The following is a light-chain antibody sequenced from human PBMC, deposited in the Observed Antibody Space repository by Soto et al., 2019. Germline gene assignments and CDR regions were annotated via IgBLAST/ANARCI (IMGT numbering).Light chain of an antibody. V-gene: IGKV4-1*01. CDR3: QQYYSTPFT. CDR2: WAS. CDR1: QSVFYSSNHKNY. Sequence: DIVMTQSPDSLAVSLGERATINCTSSQSVFYSSNHKNYLAWYQQKPGQPPKLLIYWASTRESGVPDRFSGSGSGTDFTLTISSLQAEDVAVYYCQQYYSTPFTFGPGTKVDIK. J-gene: IGKJ3*01.